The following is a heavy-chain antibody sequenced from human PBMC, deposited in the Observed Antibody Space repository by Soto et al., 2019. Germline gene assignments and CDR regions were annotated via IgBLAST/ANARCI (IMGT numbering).Heavy chain of an antibody. V-gene: IGHV1-69*02. J-gene: IGHJ4*02. CDR2: INPILSMS. CDR3: ATSYGSGYRAFDS. D-gene: IGHD3-10*01. Sequence: QVQLVQSGADVQRPGSSVRVSCKASGDTFNFYSINWVRQAPGLGLQWMGRINPILSMSNYAPRFQVRVTMTADKSTSTAYLELSSLRSEDTAMYYCATSYGSGYRAFDSWGQGALVPVSS. CDR1: GDTFNFYS.